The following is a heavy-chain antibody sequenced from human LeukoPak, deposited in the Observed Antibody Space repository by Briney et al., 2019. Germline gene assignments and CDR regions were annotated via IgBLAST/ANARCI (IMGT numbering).Heavy chain of an antibody. CDR2: IHYSGTN. CDR3: ARSGITMIVVPNVAIGY. Sequence: SETLSLTCTVSGGSISSYYWNWIRQPPGKGLEWIGYIHYSGTNYYNPSLKSRVTISVDTSKSQFSLKLSSVTAADTAVYYCARSGITMIVVPNVAIGYWGQGTLVTVSS. V-gene: IGHV4-59*12. D-gene: IGHD3-22*01. CDR1: GGSISSYY. J-gene: IGHJ4*02.